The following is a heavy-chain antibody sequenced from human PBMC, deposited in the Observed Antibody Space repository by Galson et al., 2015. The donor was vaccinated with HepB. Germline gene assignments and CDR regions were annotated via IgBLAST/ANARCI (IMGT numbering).Heavy chain of an antibody. CDR2: IIPIFGTA. V-gene: IGHV1-69*01. D-gene: IGHD5-12*01. CDR3: AREASGYDQGWFDP. J-gene: IGHJ5*02. Sequence: QAPGQGLEWMGGIIPIFGTANYAQKFQGRVTITADESTSTAYMELSSLRSEDTAVYYCAREASGYDQGWFDPWGQGTLVTVSS.